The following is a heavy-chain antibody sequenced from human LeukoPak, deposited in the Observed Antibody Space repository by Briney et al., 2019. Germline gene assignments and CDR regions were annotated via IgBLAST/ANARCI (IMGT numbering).Heavy chain of an antibody. D-gene: IGHD2-2*01. CDR3: ARYTSTSSMDV. CDR1: GYSISSGYY. Sequence: SETLSLTCTVSGYSISSGYYWGWIRQPPGKGLEWIGSIYHSGSTYYNPSLKSRVTISVDTSKNQFSLKLSSVTAADTAVFFCARYTSTSSMDVWGTGTTVTVSS. J-gene: IGHJ6*03. V-gene: IGHV4-38-2*02. CDR2: IYHSGST.